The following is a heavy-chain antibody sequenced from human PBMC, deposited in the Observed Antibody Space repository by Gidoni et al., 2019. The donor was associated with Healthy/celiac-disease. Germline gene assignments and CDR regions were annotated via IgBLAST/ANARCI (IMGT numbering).Heavy chain of an antibody. J-gene: IGHJ6*03. Sequence: QVQLVQSGAEVTKPGASVKVSCKASGYTFTSYGISWVRQAPGQGLEWMGWISAYTGNTNDAQKLQGRVTMTTDTATSTAYMELRSLRSDDTAVYYCARVKAAAGTAYYYYMDVWGKGTTVTVSS. CDR1: GYTFTSYG. V-gene: IGHV1-18*04. CDR3: ARVKAAAGTAYYYYMDV. D-gene: IGHD6-13*01. CDR2: ISAYTGNT.